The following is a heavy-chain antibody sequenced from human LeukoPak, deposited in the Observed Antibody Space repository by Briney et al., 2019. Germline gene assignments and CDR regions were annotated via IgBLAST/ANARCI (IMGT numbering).Heavy chain of an antibody. CDR1: GGSISSGDYY. V-gene: IGHV4-61*08. Sequence: SETLSLTCTVSGGSISSGDYYWSWIRQPPGKGLEWIGYIYYSGSTNYNPSLKSRVTISVDTSKNQFSLKLSSVTAADTAVYYCARGTLDTAMAYYYYGMDVWGQGTTVTVSS. J-gene: IGHJ6*02. CDR2: IYYSGST. CDR3: ARGTLDTAMAYYYYGMDV. D-gene: IGHD5-18*01.